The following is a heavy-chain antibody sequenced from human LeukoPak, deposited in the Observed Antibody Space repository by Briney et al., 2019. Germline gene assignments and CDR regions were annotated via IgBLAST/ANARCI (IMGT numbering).Heavy chain of an antibody. V-gene: IGHV1-18*01. J-gene: IGHJ4*02. CDR1: GYTFISYG. Sequence: ASVKVSCKASGYTFISYGIGWVRQAPGQGLEWMGWVSPFSHETNYVEKIQGRVTMTTDRSANTAYMELRSLRSDDTAVYYCARGLFDWLLFSSYYFDYWGQGTLVTVSS. CDR2: VSPFSHET. CDR3: ARGLFDWLLFSSYYFDY. D-gene: IGHD3-9*01.